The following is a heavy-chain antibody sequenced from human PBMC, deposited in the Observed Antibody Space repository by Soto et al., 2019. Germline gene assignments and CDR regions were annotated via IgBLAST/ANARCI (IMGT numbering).Heavy chain of an antibody. CDR1: GGSISSSNW. V-gene: IGHV4-4*02. D-gene: IGHD6-6*01. Sequence: SETLSLTCAVSGGSISSSNWWSWVRQPPGKGLEWIGEIYHSGSTNYNPSLKSRVTISVDKSKNQFSLKLSSVTAADTAVYYCAGLQLAERLFDYWGQGTLVTVSS. CDR3: AGLQLAERLFDY. J-gene: IGHJ4*02. CDR2: IYHSGST.